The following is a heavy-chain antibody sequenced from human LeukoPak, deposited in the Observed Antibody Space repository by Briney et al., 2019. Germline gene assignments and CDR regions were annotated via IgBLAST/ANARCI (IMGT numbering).Heavy chain of an antibody. Sequence: GGSLRLSCAASGFTFSSYGMSWVRQAPGKGLEWVSAISGSGGSTYYADSVKGRFTISRDNSKNTLYLQMNSLRAEDTAVYYCAKAGRRWLQYHFDYWGQGTLVTVSS. CDR2: ISGSGGST. CDR3: AKAGRRWLQYHFDY. J-gene: IGHJ4*02. CDR1: GFTFSSYG. V-gene: IGHV3-23*01. D-gene: IGHD5-24*01.